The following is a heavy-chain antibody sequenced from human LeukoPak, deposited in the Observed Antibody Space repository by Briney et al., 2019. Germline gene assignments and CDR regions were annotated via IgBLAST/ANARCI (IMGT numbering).Heavy chain of an antibody. CDR1: GFTFSSYG. D-gene: IGHD2-15*01. Sequence: GGSLRLSCAASGFTFSSYGMHWVRQAPGKGLEWVAVIRFDGSNRYYADSVKGRFSISRDNGKNTLYLQMHSLRAEDTSVYYCARDLGSHFDFWGQGTLVTVSS. J-gene: IGHJ4*02. CDR3: ARDLGSHFDF. CDR2: IRFDGSNR. V-gene: IGHV3-33*08.